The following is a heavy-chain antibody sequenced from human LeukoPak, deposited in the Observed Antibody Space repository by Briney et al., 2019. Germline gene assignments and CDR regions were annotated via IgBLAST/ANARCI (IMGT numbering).Heavy chain of an antibody. J-gene: IGHJ6*03. CDR2: ILGLGGASRT. D-gene: IGHD3-10*01. CDR3: AKDRYYYGSAPGTMDV. V-gene: IGHV3-23*01. CDR1: GFSFSTDG. Sequence: RGSLRLSCSASGFSFSTDGMSWVRQAPGKGLEWVSGILGLGGASRTYYADSVKGRFTISRDNSKNTLYLQMNSLRAEDTAVYYCAKDRYYYGSAPGTMDVWGKGTTVTISS.